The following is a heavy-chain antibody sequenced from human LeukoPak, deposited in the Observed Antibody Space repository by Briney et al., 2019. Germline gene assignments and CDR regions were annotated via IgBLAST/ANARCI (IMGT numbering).Heavy chain of an antibody. J-gene: IGHJ1*01. Sequence: PGGSLRLSXVASGFTFSTYGMHWVRQAPGKGLEWVAFIRYDGSNEYYGDSVEGRFTISRDNSKNTLYMQMNSLRPEDNAVYYCAKDNGYSSAWPEYFHHWGQGTLVTVSS. V-gene: IGHV3-30*02. CDR1: GFTFSTYG. CDR3: AKDNGYSSAWPEYFHH. CDR2: IRYDGSNE. D-gene: IGHD6-19*01.